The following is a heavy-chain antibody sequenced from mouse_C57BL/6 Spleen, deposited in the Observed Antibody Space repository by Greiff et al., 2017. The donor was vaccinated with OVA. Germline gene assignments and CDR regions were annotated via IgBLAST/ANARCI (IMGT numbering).Heavy chain of an antibody. CDR3: ARGAMDD. CDR1: GYTFTSYW. Sequence: QVQGQEPVAELVKPGASVKVSCKASGYTFTSYWMHWVKQRHAPRIEWIGRIHTTHCDTNDNQKFKGKATLTVDKSSSTAYMQLSSLTSEDSAVYYCARGAMDDWGQGTSVTVSS. V-gene: IGHV1-74*01. J-gene: IGHJ4*01. CDR2: IHTTHCDT.